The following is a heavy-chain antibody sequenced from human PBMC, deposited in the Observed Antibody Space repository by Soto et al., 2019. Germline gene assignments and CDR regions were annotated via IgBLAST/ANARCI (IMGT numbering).Heavy chain of an antibody. CDR1: GGTFSSYA. J-gene: IGHJ6*02. CDR3: ASVSLGRGDYYYGMDV. D-gene: IGHD1-26*01. Sequence: AASVKVSCKASGGTFSSYAISWVRQAPGQGLEWMGGIIPIFGTANYAQKFQGRVTITADESTSTAYMELSSLRSEDTAVYYCASVSLGRGDYYYGMDVWGQGTTVTVSS. V-gene: IGHV1-69*13. CDR2: IIPIFGTA.